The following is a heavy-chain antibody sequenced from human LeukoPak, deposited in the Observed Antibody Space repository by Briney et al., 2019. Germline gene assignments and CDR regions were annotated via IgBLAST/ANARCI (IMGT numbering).Heavy chain of an antibody. J-gene: IGHJ4*02. CDR2: ISSSSSYI. Sequence: GGSLRLSCAASGFTFDDYAMHWVRQAPGKGLEWVSSISSSSSYIYYADSVKGRFTISRDNAKNSLYLQMNSLRAEDTAVYYCARGDYYSANDYWGQGTLVTVSS. CDR3: ARGDYYSANDY. D-gene: IGHD3-22*01. V-gene: IGHV3-21*01. CDR1: GFTFDDYA.